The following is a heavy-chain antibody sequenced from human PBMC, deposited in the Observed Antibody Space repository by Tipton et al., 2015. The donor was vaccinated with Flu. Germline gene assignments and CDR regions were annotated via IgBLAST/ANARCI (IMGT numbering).Heavy chain of an antibody. J-gene: IGHJ4*02. Sequence: TLSLTCAVYGGPFSGYYWSWIRQPPGKGLEWIGEINHSGSTNYNPSLKSRVTISVDTSKNQFSLKLSSVTAADTAVYYCATYYYGSGTQSAFDYWGQGTLVTVSS. CDR2: INHSGST. CDR1: GGPFSGYY. V-gene: IGHV4-34*01. D-gene: IGHD3-10*01. CDR3: ATYYYGSGTQSAFDY.